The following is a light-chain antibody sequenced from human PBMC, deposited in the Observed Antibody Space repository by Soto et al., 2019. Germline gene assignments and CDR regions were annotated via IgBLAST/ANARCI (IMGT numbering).Light chain of an antibody. Sequence: IVLTHSPCTLSLSQGERATLSCRASQSVSNTYLAWYQQKPGQAPRLLIYGASNRATGIPDRFSGSGSGTDFTLTFSSLEPDDFAVYYCQQYGISGTFGQGTKVDIK. V-gene: IGKV3-20*01. CDR3: QQYGISGT. CDR1: QSVSNTY. CDR2: GAS. J-gene: IGKJ1*01.